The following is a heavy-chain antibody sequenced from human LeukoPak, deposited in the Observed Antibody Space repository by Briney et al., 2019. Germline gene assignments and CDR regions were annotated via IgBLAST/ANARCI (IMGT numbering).Heavy chain of an antibody. CDR1: GYSFTSYW. Sequence: GESLKISCKGSGYSFTSYWIAWVRQMPGKGLEGMGIIYPGDSDTRYSASFQGQVTISVDKSVSAAYLQWRSLKASDTAMYYCARQGGYGDFDYWGQGTLVTVSS. J-gene: IGHJ4*02. CDR3: ARQGGYGDFDY. CDR2: IYPGDSDT. D-gene: IGHD5-12*01. V-gene: IGHV5-51*01.